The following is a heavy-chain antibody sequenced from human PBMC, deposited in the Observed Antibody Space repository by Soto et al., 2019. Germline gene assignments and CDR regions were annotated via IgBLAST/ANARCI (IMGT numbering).Heavy chain of an antibody. D-gene: IGHD6-19*01. Sequence: PGGSLRLSCAASGFTFSSYGMHWVRQAPGKGLEWVAVIWYDGSNKYYADSVKGRFTISRDNSKNTLYLQMNSLRAEDTAVYYCARDQEQWLVESYYGMDVWGQGTTVTVSS. J-gene: IGHJ6*02. CDR1: GFTFSSYG. CDR2: IWYDGSNK. V-gene: IGHV3-33*01. CDR3: ARDQEQWLVESYYGMDV.